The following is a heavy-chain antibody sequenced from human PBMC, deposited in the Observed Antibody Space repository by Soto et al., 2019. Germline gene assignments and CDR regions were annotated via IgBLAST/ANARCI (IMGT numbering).Heavy chain of an antibody. CDR3: ARDPRYGYGYYFDY. CDR2: INAGNGNT. CDR1: GYTFTSYA. Sequence: ASVKVSCKASGYTFTSYAMHWVRQAPGQRLEWMGWINAGNGNTKYSQKFQGRVTITRDTSASTAYMELSSLRSEDTAVYYCARDPRYGYGYYFDYWGQGTLVTVSS. J-gene: IGHJ4*02. D-gene: IGHD5-18*01. V-gene: IGHV1-3*01.